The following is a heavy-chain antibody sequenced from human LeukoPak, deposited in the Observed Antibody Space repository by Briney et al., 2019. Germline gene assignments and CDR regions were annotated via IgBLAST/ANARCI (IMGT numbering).Heavy chain of an antibody. J-gene: IGHJ4*02. V-gene: IGHV3-30*02. D-gene: IGHD5-12*01. CDR1: GFVFSNYG. Sequence: PGGSLRLSCQTSGFVFSNYGMHWVRQPPGKGLEWVAFVRYDESNEYYADSVKGRFTISRDNSRNTLYLQMNSLRAEDTGVYSCAKDSNSGYVSVGPDYWGLGTLVTVSS. CDR2: VRYDESNE. CDR3: AKDSNSGYVSVGPDY.